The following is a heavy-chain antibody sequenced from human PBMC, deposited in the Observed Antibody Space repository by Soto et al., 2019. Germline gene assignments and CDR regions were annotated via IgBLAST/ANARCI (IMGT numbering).Heavy chain of an antibody. D-gene: IGHD2-21*02. Sequence: QVQLVESGGGVVQPGRSLRLSCAASGFTFSSYGMHWVRQAPGKGLEWVAVISYDGSNKYYADSVKGRFTISRDNSKNTLYLQMNSLRAEDTAVYYCAKDGAGGDIAEGHYYYGMDVWGQGTTVTVSS. CDR1: GFTFSSYG. V-gene: IGHV3-30*18. CDR3: AKDGAGGDIAEGHYYYGMDV. CDR2: ISYDGSNK. J-gene: IGHJ6*02.